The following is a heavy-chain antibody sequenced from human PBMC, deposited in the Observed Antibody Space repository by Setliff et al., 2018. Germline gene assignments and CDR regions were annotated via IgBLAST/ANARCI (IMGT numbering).Heavy chain of an antibody. CDR1: GFTFSSYS. V-gene: IGHV3-72*01. D-gene: IGHD6-19*01. CDR3: TTAYISGYYIGH. Sequence: PGGSLRLSCAASGFTFSSYSMNWVRQAPGKGLEWVGRTKNKANAGYMEYAASVKDRFIISRDDSKNSLYLQMNSLKTEDTAVYYCTTAYISGYYIGHWGLGTLGTVSS. J-gene: IGHJ4*02. CDR2: TKNKANAGYM.